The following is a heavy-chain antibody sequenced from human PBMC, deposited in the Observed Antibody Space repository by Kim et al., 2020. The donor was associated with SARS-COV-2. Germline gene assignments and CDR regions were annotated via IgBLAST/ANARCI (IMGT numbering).Heavy chain of an antibody. CDR2: ISRDGGEI. Sequence: GGSLRLSCAASGFTFDDYAIHWVRQVPGKGLEWVSLISRDGGEIKYADSVKGRFTISGDNSKKSVHLQMNSLRSEDTALYYCARGEQWLIKNWGQGTQVTVSS. J-gene: IGHJ4*02. CDR3: ARGEQWLIKN. V-gene: IGHV3-43*02. D-gene: IGHD6-19*01. CDR1: GFTFDDYA.